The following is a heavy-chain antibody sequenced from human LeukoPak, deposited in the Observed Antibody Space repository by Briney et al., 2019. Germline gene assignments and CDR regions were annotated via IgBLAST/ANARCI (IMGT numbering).Heavy chain of an antibody. V-gene: IGHV3-23*01. CDR2: ISGSGDNT. CDR3: AKWKYSNSGIDDY. CDR1: GFSFSDYD. D-gene: IGHD6-6*01. Sequence: GGSLRLSCVASGFSFSDYDMYWVRQAAGRGLEWVSVISGSGDNTYYADSVKGRFTISRDNSKNMLYLQMNSLRAEDTAVYYCAKWKYSNSGIDDYWGQGTLVTVSS. J-gene: IGHJ4*02.